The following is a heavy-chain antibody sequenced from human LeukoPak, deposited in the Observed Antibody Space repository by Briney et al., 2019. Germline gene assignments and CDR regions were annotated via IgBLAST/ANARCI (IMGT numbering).Heavy chain of an antibody. CDR3: ARGAIKKRITMKVVVPLFAY. J-gene: IGHJ4*02. D-gene: IGHD3-22*01. CDR2: INHSGST. V-gene: IGHV4-34*01. Sequence: TSETLSLTCAVYGGSFSGYYWSWIRQPPGKGLEWIGEINHSGSTNYNPSLKSRVTISVDTSKNQFSLKLSSVTAADTALYYCARGAIKKRITMKVVVPLFAYWGQGTLVTVSS. CDR1: GGSFSGYY.